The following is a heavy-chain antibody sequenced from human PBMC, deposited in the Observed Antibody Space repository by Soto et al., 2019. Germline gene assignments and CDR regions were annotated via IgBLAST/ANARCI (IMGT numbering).Heavy chain of an antibody. CDR1: GGSFSGYY. J-gene: IGHJ6*03. V-gene: IGHV4-34*01. CDR2: INHSGST. CDR3: ARGRRNNYYYYYMDV. Sequence: SETLSLTCAVYGGSFSGYYWSWIRQPPVKGLEWIGEINHSGSTNYNPSLKSRVTISVDTSKNQFSLNLSSVTAADTAVYYCARGRRNNYYYYYMDVWGKGTTVTVSS.